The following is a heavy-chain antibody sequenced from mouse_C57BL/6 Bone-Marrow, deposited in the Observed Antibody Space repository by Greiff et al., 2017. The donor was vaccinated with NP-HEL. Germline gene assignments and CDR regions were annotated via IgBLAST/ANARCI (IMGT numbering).Heavy chain of an antibody. Sequence: VKLQQPGAELVKPGASVKMSCKASGYTFTSYWITWVKQRPGQGLEWIGDIYPGSGSTNYNEKFKSKATLTVDTSSSTAYMQLSSLTSEDSAVYYCAREDYDGYSLAYWGQGTLVTVSA. CDR2: IYPGSGST. D-gene: IGHD2-3*01. CDR3: AREDYDGYSLAY. CDR1: GYTFTSYW. V-gene: IGHV1-55*01. J-gene: IGHJ3*01.